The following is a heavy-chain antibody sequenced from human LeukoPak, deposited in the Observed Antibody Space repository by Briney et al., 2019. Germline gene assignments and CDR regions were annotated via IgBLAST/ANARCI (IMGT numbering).Heavy chain of an antibody. CDR1: GFTFSSYA. CDR2: ISGSGGST. D-gene: IGHD2-2*01. CDR3: AKDSGYCDSTTCRLAN. V-gene: IGHV3-23*01. J-gene: IGHJ4*02. Sequence: PGRSLRLSCAASGFTFSSYAMSWVRQAPGKGLEWVSAISGSGGSTYYADSVKGRFTISRDNSKNTLYLQMNSLRVEDTAVYYCAKDSGYCDSTTCRLANWGQGTLVTVSS.